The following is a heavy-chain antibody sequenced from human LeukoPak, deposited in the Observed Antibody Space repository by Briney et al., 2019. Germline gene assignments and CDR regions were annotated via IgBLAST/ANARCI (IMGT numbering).Heavy chain of an antibody. V-gene: IGHV4-38-2*01. J-gene: IGHJ4*02. CDR2: IYHSGST. Sequence: SETLSLTCAVSGYSISSGYYWGWIRQPPGKVLEWIGSIYHSGSTYYNPSPKSRVTISVDTSKNQFSLKLSSVTAADTAVYYCARHPRWYFDYWGQGTLVTVSS. CDR1: GYSISSGYY. D-gene: IGHD2-15*01. CDR3: ARHPRWYFDY.